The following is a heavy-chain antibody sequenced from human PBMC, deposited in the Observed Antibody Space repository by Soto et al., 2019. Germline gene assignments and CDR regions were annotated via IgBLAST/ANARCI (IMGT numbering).Heavy chain of an antibody. Sequence: QVTLKESGPVLVKPTEPLTLRCTVSGLSITDSEMGVSWIRQPPGQPLEWLAHIDSSGEKSYRTFLKSRLAISKENSKSQIVLTMTNMDPADTATYYCARRHLAVAVSPWFDPWGQGIPVTVSS. V-gene: IGHV2-26*01. CDR3: ARRHLAVAVSPWFDP. D-gene: IGHD6-19*01. CDR2: IDSSGEK. CDR1: GLSITDSEMG. J-gene: IGHJ5*02.